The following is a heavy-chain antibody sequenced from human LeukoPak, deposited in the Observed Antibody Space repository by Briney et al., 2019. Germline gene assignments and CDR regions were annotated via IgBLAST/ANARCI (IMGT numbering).Heavy chain of an antibody. D-gene: IGHD1-26*01. V-gene: IGHV1-2*02. Sequence: ASVKVSCKTSGYTFIDYYMHWVRQAPGQGLEWMGWINPSSGRTSTAQKFQGRVTMTRGTSITTFYMEVSWLTSDDTAIYYCARADRLDGSPYLIGPWGQGTLVSVSS. CDR2: INPSSGRT. CDR1: GYTFIDYY. J-gene: IGHJ5*02. CDR3: ARADRLDGSPYLIGP.